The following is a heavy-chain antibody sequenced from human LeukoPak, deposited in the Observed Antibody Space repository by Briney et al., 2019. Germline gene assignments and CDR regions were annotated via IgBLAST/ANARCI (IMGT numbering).Heavy chain of an antibody. CDR2: ISGSGGST. J-gene: IGHJ4*02. V-gene: IGHV3-23*01. CDR3: AKVYSASHYYDSSGYYGY. CDR1: GFTFSSYA. D-gene: IGHD3-22*01. Sequence: GGSLRLSCAASGFTFSSYAMSWVRQAPGKGLEWVSAISGSGGSTYYADSVKGRFTISRDNSKNTLYLQMNSLRAEDTAVYYCAKVYSASHYYDSSGYYGYWGQGTLVTVSS.